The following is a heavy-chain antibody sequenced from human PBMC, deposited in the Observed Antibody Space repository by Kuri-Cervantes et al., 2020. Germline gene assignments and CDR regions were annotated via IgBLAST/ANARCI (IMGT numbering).Heavy chain of an antibody. Sequence: GESLKISCAASGFTFSDYYMSWIRQAPGKGLEWLSYISSGGRTIYYADSVKGRFTISRDNAKNSLYLQMNSLRAEDTAVYYCARIGSYYDFWSGEIYFYYYGIDVWGQGTTVTVSS. V-gene: IGHV3-11*04. CDR1: GFTFSDYY. D-gene: IGHD3-3*01. CDR2: ISSGGRTI. CDR3: ARIGSYYDFWSGEIYFYYYGIDV. J-gene: IGHJ6*02.